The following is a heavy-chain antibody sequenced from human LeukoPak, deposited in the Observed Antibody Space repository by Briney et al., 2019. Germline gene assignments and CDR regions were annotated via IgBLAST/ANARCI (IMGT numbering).Heavy chain of an antibody. CDR3: ARVGDHGDYWNY. V-gene: IGHV3-9*01. CDR2: ISWNSGSI. J-gene: IGHJ4*02. CDR1: GFTFDDYA. Sequence: PGGSLRLSCAASGFTFDDYAMHWVRQAPGKGLEWVSGISWNSGSIGYADSVKGRFTISRDNAKNSLYLQMNSLRAEDTAVYYCARVGDHGDYWNYWGQGTLVTVS. D-gene: IGHD4-17*01.